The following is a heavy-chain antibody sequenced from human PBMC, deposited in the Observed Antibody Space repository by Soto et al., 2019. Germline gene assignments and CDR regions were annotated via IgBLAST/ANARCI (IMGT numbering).Heavy chain of an antibody. V-gene: IGHV3-23*01. Sequence: EVQLLESGGGLVQLGGSLRLSCAASGFTFSSYAMNWVRQAPGKGLEWVSTMSGSGGSTYYADAVKGRFTLSRDNSKNTLYLQMNSLRAEDTALYYCASIYDFWSGYYTVDSWGQVTLVTVSS. D-gene: IGHD3-3*01. CDR2: MSGSGGST. CDR3: ASIYDFWSGYYTVDS. CDR1: GFTFSSYA. J-gene: IGHJ4*02.